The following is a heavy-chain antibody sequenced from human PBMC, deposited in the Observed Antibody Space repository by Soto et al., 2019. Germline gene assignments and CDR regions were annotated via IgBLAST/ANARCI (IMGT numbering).Heavy chain of an antibody. Sequence: QVQLVESGGGVVQPRTSLRLSCAASGFTLSSYAMHWVRQPPGKGLEWVAVISNDETYKEYADSVKGRFTISRDNSKNTVDLQMNSLRVEDTAVYYCARRGRQAGNNCFDSWAQGVLVTVSS. CDR1: GFTLSSYA. D-gene: IGHD1-26*01. J-gene: IGHJ5*01. V-gene: IGHV3-30-3*01. CDR3: ARRGRQAGNNCFDS. CDR2: ISNDETYK.